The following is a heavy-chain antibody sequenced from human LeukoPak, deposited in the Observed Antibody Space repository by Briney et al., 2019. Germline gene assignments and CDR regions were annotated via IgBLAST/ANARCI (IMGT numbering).Heavy chain of an antibody. CDR3: ARGSRNLVDY. CDR1: GFNFSSYA. CDR2: ISCDGSNK. D-gene: IGHD1-14*01. J-gene: IGHJ4*02. V-gene: IGHV3-30-3*01. Sequence: GGSLRLSCAASGFNFSSYAMHWVRPAPGKGLEWVAVISCDGSNKYYADSVKGRFTISRDNSKNTLYLQMNSLRAEDTAVYYCARGSRNLVDYWGQGTLVTVSS.